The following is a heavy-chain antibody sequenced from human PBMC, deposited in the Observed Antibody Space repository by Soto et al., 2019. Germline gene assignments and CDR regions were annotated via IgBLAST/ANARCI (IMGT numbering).Heavy chain of an antibody. CDR3: ARDLNIVATLNWFDP. Sequence: ASVKVSCKASGYTFTSYGISWVRQAPGQGLEWMGWISAYNGNTNYAQKLQGRVTMTTDTSTSTAYMELRSLRSDDTAVYYCARDLNIVATLNWFDPWGQGTLVTVSS. D-gene: IGHD5-12*01. V-gene: IGHV1-18*01. CDR1: GYTFTSYG. J-gene: IGHJ5*02. CDR2: ISAYNGNT.